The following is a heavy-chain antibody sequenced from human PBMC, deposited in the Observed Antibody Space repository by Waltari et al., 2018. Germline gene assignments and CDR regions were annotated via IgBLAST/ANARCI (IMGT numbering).Heavy chain of an antibody. Sequence: QVQVQESGPGLVKPSETLSLTCTVSGGSTSTYYWSWVRQSPGRGLEWIGYIHYSGSSVYNPSLRSRVAISLDTPNNQFSLRLRSVTAADAAIYYCARADTSTSYFYYYMDVWGKGTTVTVSS. CDR1: GGSTSTYY. D-gene: IGHD1-26*01. J-gene: IGHJ6*03. V-gene: IGHV4-59*01. CDR3: ARADTSTSYFYYYMDV. CDR2: IHYSGSS.